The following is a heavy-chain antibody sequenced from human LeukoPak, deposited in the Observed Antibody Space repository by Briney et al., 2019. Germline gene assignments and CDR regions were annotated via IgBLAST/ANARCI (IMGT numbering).Heavy chain of an antibody. Sequence: KPSETPSLTCTVSGDSISSYYWSWIRQPPRKGLEWIAYIYYSGITNYNPSLKSRVTISVDTSKNQFSLKLSSVTAADTAVYYCARDQYGDYDFDYWGQGTLVTVSS. CDR1: GDSISSYY. V-gene: IGHV4-59*01. CDR2: IYYSGIT. CDR3: ARDQYGDYDFDY. J-gene: IGHJ4*02. D-gene: IGHD4-17*01.